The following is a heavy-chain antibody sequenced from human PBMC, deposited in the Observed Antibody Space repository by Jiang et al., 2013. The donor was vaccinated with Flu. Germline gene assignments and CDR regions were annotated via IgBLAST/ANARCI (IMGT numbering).Heavy chain of an antibody. CDR3: ARLSLPNLEWLLSEEGWYFDL. Sequence: TCTVSGGSISSYYWSWIRQPPGKGLEWIGYIYYSGSTNYNPSLKSRVTISVDTSKNQFSLKLSSVTAADTAVYYCARLSLPNLEWLLSEEGWYFDLWGRGTLVTVSS. CDR1: GGSISSYY. D-gene: IGHD3-3*01. CDR2: IYYSGST. J-gene: IGHJ2*01. V-gene: IGHV4-59*08.